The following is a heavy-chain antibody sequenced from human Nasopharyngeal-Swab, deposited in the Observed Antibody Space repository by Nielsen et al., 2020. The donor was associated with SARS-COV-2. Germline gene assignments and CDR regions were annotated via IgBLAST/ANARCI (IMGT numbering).Heavy chain of an antibody. J-gene: IGHJ5*02. CDR2: MNPKSGDV. CDR3: ARGAFGLGHSWFDP. Sequence: ASVKVSCKSSGYTFSRNDINWVRQATGQGLEWMGWMNPKSGDVGYAQKFQGRVTMTRNTSTTTAYMELSSLRHEDTAVYYCARGAFGLGHSWFDPWGQGTLVTAPS. D-gene: IGHD3/OR15-3a*01. V-gene: IGHV1-8*01. CDR1: GYTFSRND.